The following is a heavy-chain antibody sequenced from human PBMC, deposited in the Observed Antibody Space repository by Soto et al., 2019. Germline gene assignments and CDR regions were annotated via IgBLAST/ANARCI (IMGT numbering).Heavy chain of an antibody. D-gene: IGHD2-15*01. J-gene: IGHJ5*02. CDR3: ARGRAGCSGGRCYREWFDP. CDR1: GSSFSGYY. V-gene: IGHV4-34*01. CDR2: LNHSRST. Sequence: PSETLSLTCAVDGSSFSGYYCTWVGQPPRKWLSWIGQLNHSRSTNYNPSLKSRVTLSVDTSKNQFSRKMTSVTAADPAVYYCARGRAGCSGGRCYREWFDPWGQGTLV.